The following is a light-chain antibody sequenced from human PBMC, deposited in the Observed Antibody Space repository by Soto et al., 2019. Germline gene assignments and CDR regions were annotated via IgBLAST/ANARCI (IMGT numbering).Light chain of an antibody. CDR3: QKYNSAPQT. CDR2: AAS. J-gene: IGKJ1*01. Sequence: DIQMTQSPSSLSASVGDRVTITCRASQDISNYLAWYQQKPGKVPKLLIYAASTLQSGVPSRFSGSGSGTDFTLTISSLQHEYVATYYCQKYNSAPQTFGQGTKVEIK. V-gene: IGKV1-27*01. CDR1: QDISNY.